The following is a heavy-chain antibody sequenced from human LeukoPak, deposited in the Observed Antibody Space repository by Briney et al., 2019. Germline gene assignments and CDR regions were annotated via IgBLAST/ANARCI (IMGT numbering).Heavy chain of an antibody. J-gene: IGHJ4*02. D-gene: IGHD2-15*01. V-gene: IGHV3-30*18. CDR3: ANQGAWMGYCSGGSCSPDY. CDR1: GFTFSSYG. CDR2: MSYDGSNK. Sequence: HSGGSLRLSCAASGFTFSSYGMHWVRQAPGKGLEWVAVMSYDGSNKYYADSVRGRFTISRDNSKNTLYLQMNSLRAEDTAVYYCANQGAWMGYCSGGSCSPDYWGQGTLVTVSS.